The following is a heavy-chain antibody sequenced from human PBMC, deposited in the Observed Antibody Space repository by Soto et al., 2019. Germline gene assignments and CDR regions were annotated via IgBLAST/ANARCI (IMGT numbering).Heavy chain of an antibody. J-gene: IGHJ6*02. CDR1: GITFNGQA. CDR3: AKVLLWFGQRYGMDV. CDR2: ISGSGGTT. V-gene: IGHV3-23*01. Sequence: GGSLRLSCAANGITFNGQAMSWVRKTPGKGLEWVSGISGSGGTTYYADSVKGRFTISRDNSKNTLYLQMNSLRAADTAVYYCAKVLLWFGQRYGMDVWGQGTTVTVSS. D-gene: IGHD3-10*01.